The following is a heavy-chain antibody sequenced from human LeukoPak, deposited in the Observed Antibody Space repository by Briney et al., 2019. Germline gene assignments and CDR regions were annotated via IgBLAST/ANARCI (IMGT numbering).Heavy chain of an antibody. D-gene: IGHD1-7*01. CDR2: IYSGGST. CDR3: AKEGKTRNWNYYQAKAVY. J-gene: IGHJ4*02. V-gene: IGHV3-53*01. Sequence: GGSLRLSCTVSGFTVSSDSMSWVRQAPGKGLEWVSFIYSGGSTHYSDSVKGRFTISRDNSKNTLYLQMNSLRAEDTAVYYCAKEGKTRNWNYYQAKAVYWGQGTLVTVSA. CDR1: GFTVSSDS.